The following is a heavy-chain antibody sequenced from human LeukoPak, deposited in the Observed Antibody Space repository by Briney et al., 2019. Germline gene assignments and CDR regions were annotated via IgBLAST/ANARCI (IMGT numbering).Heavy chain of an antibody. J-gene: IGHJ6*02. CDR3: GRGGVPGAMDV. CDR1: EFTFSSYS. V-gene: IGHV3-23*01. D-gene: IGHD3-10*01. CDR2: ISGSGGST. Sequence: PGGSLRLSCVASEFTFSSYSMNWVRQAPGKGLEWVSAISGSGGSTYYADSVKGRFTISRDNSKNTLYLQMNSLRAEDTAVYYCGRGGVPGAMDVWGQGTTVTVAS.